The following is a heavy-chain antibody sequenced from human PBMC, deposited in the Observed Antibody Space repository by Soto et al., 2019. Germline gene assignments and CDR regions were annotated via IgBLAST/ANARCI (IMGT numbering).Heavy chain of an antibody. D-gene: IGHD6-13*01. V-gene: IGHV3-30-3*01. Sequence: GGSLRLSCAASGFTFSTYGMHWVRQAPGKGLEWVAVISYDGSSKYYGDSVKGRFTISRDNSKNTLSLQMNSLRAEDTAVYYCARGAGSHPTYYFDYWGQGTLVTSPQ. CDR1: GFTFSTYG. CDR3: ARGAGSHPTYYFDY. J-gene: IGHJ4*02. CDR2: ISYDGSSK.